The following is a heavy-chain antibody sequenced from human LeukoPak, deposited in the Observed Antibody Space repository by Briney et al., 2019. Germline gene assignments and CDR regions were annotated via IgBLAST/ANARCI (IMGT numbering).Heavy chain of an antibody. D-gene: IGHD3-22*01. CDR1: GYSFTSYW. CDR2: IYPGDSDT. J-gene: IGHJ3*02. CDR3: ARHDAAYAYDSSGYYFAFDI. Sequence: GESLKISCKGSGYSFTSYWIGWVRQMPGKGLEWMGIIYPGDSDTRYSPSFQGQVTISADKSISTAYLQWSSLKASDTAMYYCARHDAAYAYDSSGYYFAFDIWGQGTMVTVSS. V-gene: IGHV5-51*01.